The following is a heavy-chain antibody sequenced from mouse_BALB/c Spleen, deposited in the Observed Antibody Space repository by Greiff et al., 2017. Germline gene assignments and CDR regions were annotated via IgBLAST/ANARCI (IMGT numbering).Heavy chain of an antibody. CDR3: ARAAVAGYYWYFDV. D-gene: IGHD2-2*01. CDR1: GFTFSSFG. J-gene: IGHJ1*01. Sequence: EVKLVESGGGLVQPGGSRKLSCAASGFTFSSFGMHWVRQAPEKGLEWVAYISSGSSTIYYADTVKGRFTISRDNPKNTLFLQMTSLRSEDTAMYYCARAAVAGYYWYFDVWGAGTTVTVSS. V-gene: IGHV5-17*02. CDR2: ISSGSSTI.